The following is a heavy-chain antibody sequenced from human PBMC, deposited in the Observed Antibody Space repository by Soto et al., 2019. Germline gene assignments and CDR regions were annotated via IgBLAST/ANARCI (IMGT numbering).Heavy chain of an antibody. CDR1: GFTFSSYA. CDR3: AKDGSMIVVVIRVFDY. D-gene: IGHD3-22*01. V-gene: IGHV3-23*01. CDR2: ISGSGGST. J-gene: IGHJ4*02. Sequence: EVQLLESGGGLVQPGGSLRLSCAASGFTFSSYAMSWVRQAPGKGLEWVSAISGSGGSTYYADSVKGRFTISRDNPKNTLYLQMNSLRAEDTAVYYCAKDGSMIVVVIRVFDYWGQGSLVTVSS.